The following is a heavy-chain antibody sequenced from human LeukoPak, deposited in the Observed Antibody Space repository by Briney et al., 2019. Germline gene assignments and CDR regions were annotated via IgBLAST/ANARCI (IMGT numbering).Heavy chain of an antibody. D-gene: IGHD1-7*01. CDR3: TEHVSGYNWNYGAFDY. V-gene: IGHV3-30*18. CDR2: ISYDGGNK. CDR1: GFTFSSYG. J-gene: IGHJ4*02. Sequence: GRSLRLSCAASGFTFSSYGMHWVRQAPGKGLEWVAVISYDGGNKYYADSVKGRFTISRDNSKNTLYLQMSSLGAEDTAVYCCTEHVSGYNWNYGAFDYWGQGTLVTVSS.